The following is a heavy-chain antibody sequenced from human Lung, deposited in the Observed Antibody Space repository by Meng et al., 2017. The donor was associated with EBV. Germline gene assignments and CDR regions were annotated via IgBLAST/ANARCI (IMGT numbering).Heavy chain of an antibody. Sequence: HVQLVQSGSELKKPGASVKVSCKASGYTFTRHPMNGVRQAPGQGLEWMGWISTNTGNPTYAQGFTGRFVFSVDTSVSTAYLQISSLKAEDTAVYYCGTLKYTSGFYGPAYWGQGALVTVSS. V-gene: IGHV7-4-1*02. CDR2: ISTNTGNP. CDR1: GYTFTRHP. D-gene: IGHD6-19*01. CDR3: GTLKYTSGFYGPAY. J-gene: IGHJ4*02.